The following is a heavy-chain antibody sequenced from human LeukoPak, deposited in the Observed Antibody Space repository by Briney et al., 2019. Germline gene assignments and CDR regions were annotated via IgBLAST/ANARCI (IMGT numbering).Heavy chain of an antibody. CDR3: ARSTVEEFSDYYYMDV. CDR1: GYTFTSYY. V-gene: IGHV1-46*01. J-gene: IGHJ6*03. D-gene: IGHD3-10*01. Sequence: ASVKVSCKASGYTFTSYYMHWVRQAPGQGLEWMGIINPSGGSTSYAQKFQGRVTITADESTSTAYMELSSLRSEDTAVYYCARSTVEEFSDYYYMDVWGKGTTVTVSS. CDR2: INPSGGST.